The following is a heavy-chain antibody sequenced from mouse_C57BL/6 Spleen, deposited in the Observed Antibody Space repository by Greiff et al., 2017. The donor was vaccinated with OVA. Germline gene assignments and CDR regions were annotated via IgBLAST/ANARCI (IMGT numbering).Heavy chain of an antibody. CDR3: ARDTTVVGHAMDY. CDR2: INPSSGYT. J-gene: IGHJ4*01. V-gene: IGHV1-7*01. Sequence: VKLVESGAELAKPGASVKLSCKASGYTFTSYWMHWVKQRPGQGLEWIGYINPSSGYTKYNQKFKDKATLTADKSSSTAYMQLSSLTYEDSAVYYCARDTTVVGHAMDYWGQGTSVTVSS. D-gene: IGHD1-1*01. CDR1: GYTFTSYW.